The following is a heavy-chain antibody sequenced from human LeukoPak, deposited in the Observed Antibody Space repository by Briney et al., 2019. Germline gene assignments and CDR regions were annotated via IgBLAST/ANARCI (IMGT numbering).Heavy chain of an antibody. CDR3: ARGLRLGDYFDY. V-gene: IGHV3-30-3*01. CDR2: ISYDGSNK. CDR1: GFTFGSYA. Sequence: GGSLRLSCAASGFTFGSYAMHWVRQAPGKGLEWVAVISYDGSNKYYADSVKGRFTISRDNSKNTLYLQMNSLRAEDTAVYYCARGLRLGDYFDYWGQGTLVTVSS. D-gene: IGHD3-16*01. J-gene: IGHJ4*02.